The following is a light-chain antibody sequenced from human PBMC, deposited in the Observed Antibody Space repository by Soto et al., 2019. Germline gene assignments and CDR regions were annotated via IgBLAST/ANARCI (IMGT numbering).Light chain of an antibody. V-gene: IGKV3-15*01. CDR2: GAS. J-gene: IGKJ4*01. CDR1: QGVSRK. Sequence: LTQSPCTLSVAAGERVAFSCRAGQGVSRKLAWYQHKTGQAPRLLISGASTGATGIPARFSGSGSGTEFTLTISSLQSEDGEIYYCQQYHTWPITFGGGTKVDIK. CDR3: QQYHTWPIT.